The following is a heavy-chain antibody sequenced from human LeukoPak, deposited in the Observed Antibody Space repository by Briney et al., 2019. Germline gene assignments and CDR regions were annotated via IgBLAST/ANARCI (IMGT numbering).Heavy chain of an antibody. J-gene: IGHJ4*02. D-gene: IGHD3-3*01. CDR1: GGSFSGYY. CDR2: INHSGST. Sequence: SETLSLTCAVYGGSFSGYYWSWIRQPPGKGLEWIGEINHSGSTNYNPSLKSRVTISVDTSKNQFSLKLNSVTAADTAVYYCARSLWSGWYYFDYWGQGTLVTVSS. CDR3: ARSLWSGWYYFDY. V-gene: IGHV4-34*01.